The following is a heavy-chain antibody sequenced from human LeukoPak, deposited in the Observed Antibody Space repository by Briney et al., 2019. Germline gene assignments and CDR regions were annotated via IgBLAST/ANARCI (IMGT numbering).Heavy chain of an antibody. Sequence: GGSLRLSCTASGLTFGDYAMSWVRQAPGKGLEWVGFIRSKAYGGTTEYAASVKGRFTISRDDSKSIAYLQMNSLKTEDTAVYYCTRYYYGSGYYFDYWGQGTLVTVSS. D-gene: IGHD3-10*01. V-gene: IGHV3-49*04. J-gene: IGHJ4*02. CDR2: IRSKAYGGTT. CDR1: GLTFGDYA. CDR3: TRYYYGSGYYFDY.